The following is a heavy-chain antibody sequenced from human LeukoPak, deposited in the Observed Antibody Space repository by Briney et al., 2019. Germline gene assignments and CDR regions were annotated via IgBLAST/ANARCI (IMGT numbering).Heavy chain of an antibody. J-gene: IGHJ2*01. D-gene: IGHD3-10*01. V-gene: IGHV3-53*01. CDR1: GFTVSSNY. Sequence: AGGSLRLSCAASGFTVSSNYMSWVRQAPGKGLEWVSVIYTGDSTYYSDSVKGRFIISRDISKNTVYLQMNSLGAEDTAVYYCAREKYYYGSGFDLWGRGTLVTVSS. CDR2: IYTGDST. CDR3: AREKYYYGSGFDL.